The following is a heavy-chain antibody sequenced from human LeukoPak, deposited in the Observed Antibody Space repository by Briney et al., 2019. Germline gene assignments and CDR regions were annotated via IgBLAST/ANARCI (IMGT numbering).Heavy chain of an antibody. Sequence: GGSLRLCCAASGFTFGSFSMSWVRQAPGKGLEWFSYISSSSDTIYYADSVEGRFTISRDNAKNSLYLQMNSLRAEDTAVYYCAFGGGTTGLFDYWGQGTLVTVSS. V-gene: IGHV3-48*04. J-gene: IGHJ4*02. CDR3: AFGGGTTGLFDY. D-gene: IGHD1-1*01. CDR1: GFTFGSFS. CDR2: ISSSSDTI.